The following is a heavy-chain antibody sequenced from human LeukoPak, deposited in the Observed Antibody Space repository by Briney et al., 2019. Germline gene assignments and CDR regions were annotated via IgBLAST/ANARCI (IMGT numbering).Heavy chain of an antibody. J-gene: IGHJ2*01. D-gene: IGHD3-9*01. CDR3: AKVVSGYHFDY. Sequence: PGGSLRLSCAASGFTFSSYGMSWVRRAPGKGPEWVSGISGSGGNTYYADSVKGRFTISRDNSQNTLYLQMNTLRAEDTAVYYCAKVVSGYHFDYWGRGTLVTVSS. CDR1: GFTFSSYG. V-gene: IGHV3-23*01. CDR2: ISGSGGNT.